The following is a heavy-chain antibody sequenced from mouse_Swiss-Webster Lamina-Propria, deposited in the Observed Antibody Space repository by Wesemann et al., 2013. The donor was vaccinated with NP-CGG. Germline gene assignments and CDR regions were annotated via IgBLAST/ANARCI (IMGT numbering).Heavy chain of an antibody. D-gene: IGHD2-14*01. CDR2: INPYNDGT. J-gene: IGHJ4*01. CDR3: ASKDHRYDGDYYAMDY. Sequence: EVQLQQSGPELVKPGASVKMSCKASGYTFTSYVMHWVKQKPGQGLEWIGYINPYNDGTKYNEKFKGKATLTSDKSSSTAYMQLSSLTSEDSAVYYCASKDHRYDGDYYAMDYWGQGTSVTVSS. CDR1: GYTFTSYV. V-gene: IGHV1-14*01.